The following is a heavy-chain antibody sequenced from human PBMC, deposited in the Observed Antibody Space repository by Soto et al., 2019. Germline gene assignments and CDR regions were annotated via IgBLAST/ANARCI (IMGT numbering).Heavy chain of an antibody. CDR1: GFTFSSYA. CDR2: ISGSGGST. D-gene: IGHD5-18*01. CDR3: AKFPTDGYSYVYYFDY. V-gene: IGHV3-23*01. Sequence: EVQLLESGGGLVQPGGSLRLSCAASGFTFSSYAMSWVHQAPGKGLEWVSAISGSGGSTYYADSVKGRFTISRDNSKNTLYLQMNSLRAEDTAVYYCAKFPTDGYSYVYYFDYWGQGTLVTVSS. J-gene: IGHJ4*02.